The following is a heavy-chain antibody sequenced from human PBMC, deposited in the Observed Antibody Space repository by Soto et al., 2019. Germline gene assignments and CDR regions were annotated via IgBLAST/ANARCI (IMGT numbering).Heavy chain of an antibody. J-gene: IGHJ6*02. Sequence: SVKVSCKASGGTFSSYSISWVRQAPGQGLEWMGGIIPIFGTANYAQKFQGRVTITADESTSTAYMELSSLRSEDTAVYYCAAGLGYCSGGSCCSGRPYYYGMDVWGQGTTVTVSS. V-gene: IGHV1-69*13. CDR3: AAGLGYCSGGSCCSGRPYYYGMDV. CDR2: IIPIFGTA. CDR1: GGTFSSYS. D-gene: IGHD2-15*01.